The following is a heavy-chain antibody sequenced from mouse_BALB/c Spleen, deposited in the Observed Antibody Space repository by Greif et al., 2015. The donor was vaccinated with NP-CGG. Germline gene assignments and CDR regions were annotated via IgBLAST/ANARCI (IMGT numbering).Heavy chain of an antibody. CDR3: AKGGGTWYFDV. CDR2: IWAGGST. D-gene: IGHD4-1*01. J-gene: IGHJ1*01. Sequence: VKLEESGPGLVAPSQSLSITCTVSGFSLTSYGVHWVRQPPGKGLEWLRVIWAGGSTNYNSALMSRLSISKDNSKSQVFLKMNSLQTDDTAMYYCAKGGGTWYFDVWGAGTTVTVSS. V-gene: IGHV2-9*02. CDR1: GFSLTSYG.